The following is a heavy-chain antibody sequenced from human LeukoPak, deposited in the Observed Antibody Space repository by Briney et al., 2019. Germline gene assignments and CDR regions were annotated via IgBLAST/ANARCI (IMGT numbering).Heavy chain of an antibody. J-gene: IGHJ4*02. V-gene: IGHV4-59*08. D-gene: IGHD6-19*01. Sequence: PSETLSLACTVSGGSISSHYWSWIRQPPGKGLEWIGYIYYSGSTNYNPSLRSRVSISIDTSKNQFSLRLSSMTAADTAVYYCARHRSPSSLSYFDIWGQGTLVIVSS. CDR3: ARHRSPSSLSYFDI. CDR1: GGSISSHY. CDR2: IYYSGST.